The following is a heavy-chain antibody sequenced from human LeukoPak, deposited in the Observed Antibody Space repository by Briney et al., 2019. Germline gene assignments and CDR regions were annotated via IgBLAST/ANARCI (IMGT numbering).Heavy chain of an antibody. CDR2: IYYSGST. J-gene: IGHJ4*02. Sequence: SETLSLTCTVSGGSISSSSYYWGWIRQPPGKGPEWIGSIYYSGSTYYNPSLKSRVTISVDTSKNQFSLKLSSVTAADTAVYYCARHIYAWGSYPDYWGQGTLVTVSS. V-gene: IGHV4-39*01. CDR3: ARHIYAWGSYPDY. CDR1: GGSISSSSYY. D-gene: IGHD3-16*02.